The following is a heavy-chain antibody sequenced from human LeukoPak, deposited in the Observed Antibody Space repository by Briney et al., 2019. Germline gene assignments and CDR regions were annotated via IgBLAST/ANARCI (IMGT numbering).Heavy chain of an antibody. J-gene: IGHJ4*02. Sequence: PGGSLRLSCAASGFTFSSYGMSWVRQAPGKGLEWVSAISGSGGSTYYADSVKGRFTISRDNSKNTLYLQMNSLRAEDTALYYCARGTLTGSYYYFDYWGQGTLVTVSS. V-gene: IGHV3-23*01. D-gene: IGHD1-26*01. CDR2: ISGSGGST. CDR1: GFTFSSYG. CDR3: ARGTLTGSYYYFDY.